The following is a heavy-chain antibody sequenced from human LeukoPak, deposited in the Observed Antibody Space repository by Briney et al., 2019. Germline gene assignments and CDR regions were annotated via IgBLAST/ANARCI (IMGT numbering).Heavy chain of an antibody. CDR3: EAYGAHKSFDY. D-gene: IGHD4/OR15-4a*01. CDR1: GYTFTSYD. V-gene: IGHV1-8*01. Sequence: GASVKVSCKASGYTFTSYDINWVRQATGQGLEWMGWMNPNSGNTGYAQKFQGRVTMTEDTSTDTAYMELSSLRSEDTAVYYCEAYGAHKSFDYWGQGTLVTVSS. CDR2: MNPNSGNT. J-gene: IGHJ4*02.